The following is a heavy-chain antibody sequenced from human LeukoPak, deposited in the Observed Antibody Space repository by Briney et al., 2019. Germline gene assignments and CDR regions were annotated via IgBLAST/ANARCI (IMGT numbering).Heavy chain of an antibody. D-gene: IGHD5-12*01. V-gene: IGHV3-30*04. Sequence: GGSLRLSCAASGFTFCSYGMHWVRQAPGKGLEWVAVFSYDGRNEYYADSVKGRFTISRDISKNTLYLQMNSLRVEDTSVDDCARGDTNSGYGCVGPIDYWGQGTLVTASS. CDR3: ARGDTNSGYGCVGPIDY. J-gene: IGHJ4*02. CDR2: FSYDGRNE. CDR1: GFTFCSYG.